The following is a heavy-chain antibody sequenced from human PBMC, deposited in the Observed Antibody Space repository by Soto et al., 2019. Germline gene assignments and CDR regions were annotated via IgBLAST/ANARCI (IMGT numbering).Heavy chain of an antibody. CDR2: IYYSGST. CDR1: GGSISSYY. D-gene: IGHD2-15*01. V-gene: IGHV4-59*01. CDR3: AGGYCSGGSCYSLSVPYYYMDV. J-gene: IGHJ6*03. Sequence: SETLSLTCTVSGGSISSYYWSWIRQPPGKGLEWIGYIYYSGSTNYNPSLKSRVTISVDTSKNQFSLKLSSVTAADTAVYYCAGGYCSGGSCYSLSVPYYYMDVWGKGTTVTVSS.